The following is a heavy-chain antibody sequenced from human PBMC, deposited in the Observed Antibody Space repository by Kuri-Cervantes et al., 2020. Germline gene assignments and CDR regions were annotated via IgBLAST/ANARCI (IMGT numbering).Heavy chain of an antibody. CDR1: GGTFSSYA. D-gene: IGHD1-26*01. CDR2: IIPIFGTA. J-gene: IGHJ6*02. CDR3: ARMGHVYYYYGMDV. V-gene: IGHV1-69*13. Sequence: LVKVSCKASGGTFSSYAISWVRQAPGQGLEWMGGIIPIFGTANYAQKFQGRVTITADESTSTAYMELSSLRSEDTAVYYCARMGHVYYYYGMDVWGQGTTVTVSS.